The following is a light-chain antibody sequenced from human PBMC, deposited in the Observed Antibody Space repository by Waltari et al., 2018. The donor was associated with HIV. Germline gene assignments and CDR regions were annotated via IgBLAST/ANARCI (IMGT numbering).Light chain of an antibody. V-gene: IGLV1-44*01. CDR3: AAWHDSLNGSWV. CDR2: SNK. Sequence: QSVLTQPPSASGTPGQRVTISCSGSSSKIGSNTVNWYQQLPGTAPKLLIYSNKQRPSGVPDRFSGSKAGPSASLASSGLQSEDDADYYCAAWHDSLNGSWVFGGGTKLTVL. CDR1: SSKIGSNT. J-gene: IGLJ3*02.